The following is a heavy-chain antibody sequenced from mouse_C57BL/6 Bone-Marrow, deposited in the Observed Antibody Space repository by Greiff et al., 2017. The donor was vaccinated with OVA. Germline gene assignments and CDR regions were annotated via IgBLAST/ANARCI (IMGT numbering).Heavy chain of an antibody. D-gene: IGHD4-1*01. J-gene: IGHJ1*03. V-gene: IGHV5-4*03. CDR1: GFTFSSYA. CDR2: ISDGGSYT. Sequence: EVKVVESGGGLVKPGGSLKLSCAASGFTFSSYAMSWVRQTPEKRLEWVATISDGGSYTYYPDNVKGRFTISRDNAKNNLYMQMSHLKSEDTAMYDCAKLNWDWDFDVWGTGTRVTVSS. CDR3: AKLNWDWDFDV.